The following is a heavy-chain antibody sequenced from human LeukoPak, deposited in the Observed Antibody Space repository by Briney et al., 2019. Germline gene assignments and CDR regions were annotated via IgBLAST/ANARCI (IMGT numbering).Heavy chain of an antibody. CDR2: VSARGENT. J-gene: IGHJ3*02. D-gene: IGHD6-19*01. Sequence: GGSLRLSCAASGFTFSSHAMSWARQAPGKGLEWVSAVSARGENTYYADSVKGRFTISRDNSRNTLYLQMNSLGAEDTAVYFCAREKGVARSSGWHAFDIWGQGALVTVS. V-gene: IGHV3-23*01. CDR1: GFTFSSHA. CDR3: AREKGVARSSGWHAFDI.